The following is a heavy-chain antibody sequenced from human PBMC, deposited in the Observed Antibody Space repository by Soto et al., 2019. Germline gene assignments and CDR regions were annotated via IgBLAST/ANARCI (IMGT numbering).Heavy chain of an antibody. CDR3: ARDRGPYTGFFDY. D-gene: IGHD2-8*02. V-gene: IGHV4-59*01. CDR2: VYSSGAT. J-gene: IGHJ4*02. Sequence: QVQLQESGPGLVKPSETLSLTCSVSGGSINYYYWSWIRQPPGKGLEWIAYVYSSGATNYNPSLKSRPTISVDASKDQFSLKLSSVTAADPAVYYCARDRGPYTGFFDYWGQGTLVTVSS. CDR1: GGSINYYY.